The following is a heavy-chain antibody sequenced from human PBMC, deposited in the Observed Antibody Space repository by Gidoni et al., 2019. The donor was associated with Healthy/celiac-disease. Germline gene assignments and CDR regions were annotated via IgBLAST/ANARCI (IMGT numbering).Heavy chain of an antibody. CDR1: GFTFSSYS. J-gene: IGHJ3*02. D-gene: IGHD3-3*01. CDR2: ISSSSSYI. V-gene: IGHV3-21*01. CDR3: AREGVTIFGVVISNAFDI. Sequence: EVQLVESGGGLVKPGGSLRLSCAASGFTFSSYSMNWVRQAPGKGLEWVSSISSSSSYIYYADSVKGRFTISRDNAKNSLYLQMNSLRAEDTAVYYCAREGVTIFGVVISNAFDIWGQGTMVTVSS.